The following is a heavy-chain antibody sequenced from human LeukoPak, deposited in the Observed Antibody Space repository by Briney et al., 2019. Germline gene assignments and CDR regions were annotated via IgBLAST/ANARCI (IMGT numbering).Heavy chain of an antibody. D-gene: IGHD6-19*01. V-gene: IGHV4-59*08. CDR2: IYYSGST. J-gene: IGHJ3*02. Sequence: SETLSLTCTVSGGSISSYYWSWIRQPPGKGLEWIGYIYYSGSTNYNPSLKSRVTISVDTSKNQFSLKLSSVTAADTAVYYCARLYSSGWFDAFDIWGQGTMVTVSS. CDR1: GGSISSYY. CDR3: ARLYSSGWFDAFDI.